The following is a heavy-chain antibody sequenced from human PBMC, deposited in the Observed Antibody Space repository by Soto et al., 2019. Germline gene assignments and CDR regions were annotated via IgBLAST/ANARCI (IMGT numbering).Heavy chain of an antibody. CDR3: AKDRGPYCSGGICYPPSWFDP. V-gene: IGHV3-23*01. D-gene: IGHD2-15*01. CDR1: VFIFGNYA. Sequence: GGSLRLSCVGSVFIFGNYAMSWVRQAPGKGLEWVSSITGIDGRTYYADSVKGRFTISRDNPKNTLYLQMNNLRAEDTAMFYCAKDRGPYCSGGICYPPSWFDPWGQGTLVTVSS. CDR2: ITGIDGRT. J-gene: IGHJ5*02.